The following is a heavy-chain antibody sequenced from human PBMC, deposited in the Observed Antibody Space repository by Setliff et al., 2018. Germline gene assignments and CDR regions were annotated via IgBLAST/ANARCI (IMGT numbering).Heavy chain of an antibody. V-gene: IGHV4-4*08. J-gene: IGHJ5*02. CDR2: IYTSGST. CDR3: AREGFQNWFDP. CDR1: GGSFSTYY. Sequence: PSETLSLTCAVYGGSFSTYYWIWIRQPPGKGLEWIGHIYTSGSTNYNPSLKSRVTISVDTSKNQFSLKLSSVTAADTAVYYCAREGFQNWFDPWGQGTLVTVSS.